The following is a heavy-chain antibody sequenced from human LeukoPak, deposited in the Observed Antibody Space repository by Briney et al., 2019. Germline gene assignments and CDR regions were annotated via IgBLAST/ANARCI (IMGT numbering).Heavy chain of an antibody. CDR1: GYTFTSYY. J-gene: IGHJ4*02. Sequence: ASVKVSCRTSGYTFTSYYMHWVRQAPGQGLEWMGWMNPNSGATNYAQKFQGRVTMTRDTSSSIAYMELSRLTSDDTAVYYCARDPTNWIDYWGQGTLVTVSS. V-gene: IGHV1-2*02. D-gene: IGHD1-1*01. CDR3: ARDPTNWIDY. CDR2: MNPNSGAT.